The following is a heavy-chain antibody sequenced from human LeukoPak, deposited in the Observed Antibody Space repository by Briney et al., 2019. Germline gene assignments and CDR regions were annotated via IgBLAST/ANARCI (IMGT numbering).Heavy chain of an antibody. J-gene: IGHJ4*02. CDR2: IHSDEVRT. D-gene: IGHD4/OR15-4a*01. CDR1: GFTFSSYW. Sequence: GGSLRLSCAASGFTFSSYWMHWVRQAPGRGLVWVSRIHSDEVRTNYADSVTGRFTISRDNAKNTVYVQMNSLRNEDTALYYCARGIYGDPVAFDYWGQGTLVTVSS. CDR3: ARGIYGDPVAFDY. V-gene: IGHV3-74*01.